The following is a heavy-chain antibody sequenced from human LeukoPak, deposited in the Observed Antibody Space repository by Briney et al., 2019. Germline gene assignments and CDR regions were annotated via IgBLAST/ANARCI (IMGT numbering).Heavy chain of an antibody. Sequence: ASVKVSCKASGYTFTDYYMHWVRQAPGQGLEWMGWINPNSGGTNYAQKFQGRVTMTRDTSISTAYMELSRLRSDDTAVYYCAREYYGSGSYYTYYYYYYMDVWGKGTTVTISS. V-gene: IGHV1-2*02. CDR2: INPNSGGT. D-gene: IGHD3-10*01. CDR3: AREYYGSGSYYTYYYYYYMDV. CDR1: GYTFTDYY. J-gene: IGHJ6*03.